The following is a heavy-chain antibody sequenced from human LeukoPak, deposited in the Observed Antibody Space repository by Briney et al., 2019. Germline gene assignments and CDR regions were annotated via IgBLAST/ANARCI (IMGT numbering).Heavy chain of an antibody. Sequence: GGSLRLSWAASGFTFTNYAMSWVRQASGKGLECVSALSGSCASTYYADSVKGRFTIPRDNSKDTLYLQMNSLRAEDTAVYYCAKGGPYSSDLLPTYWGQGTPVTLSS. CDR2: LSGSCAST. CDR1: GFTFTNYA. V-gene: IGHV3-23*01. J-gene: IGHJ4*02. CDR3: AKGGPYSSDLLPTY. D-gene: IGHD6-19*01.